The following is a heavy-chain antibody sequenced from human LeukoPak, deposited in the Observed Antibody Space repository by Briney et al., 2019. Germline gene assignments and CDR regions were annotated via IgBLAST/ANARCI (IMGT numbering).Heavy chain of an antibody. J-gene: IGHJ4*02. Sequence: SETLSLTCAVYGGSFSGYYWSWTRQPPGKGLEWIGEINHSGSTNYNPSFKSRVTISVDTSKNQFSLKLSSVTAADTAVYYCARGRGFRSSTSCQFDYWGQGTLVTVSS. CDR1: GGSFSGYY. V-gene: IGHV4-34*01. CDR3: ARGRGFRSSTSCQFDY. D-gene: IGHD2-2*01. CDR2: INHSGST.